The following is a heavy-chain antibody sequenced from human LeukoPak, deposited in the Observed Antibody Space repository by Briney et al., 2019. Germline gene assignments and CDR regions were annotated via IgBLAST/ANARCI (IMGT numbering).Heavy chain of an antibody. CDR2: IDEDGKTI. D-gene: IGHD3-3*01. V-gene: IGHV3-74*01. CDR1: GFTFNSYW. J-gene: IGHJ5*02. Sequence: GGSLRLSCAASGFTFNSYWMHWVRQAPRKGLVWVSRIDEDGKTIDYADSVKGRFTIPRDNAKDTLYLQMSSLRDEDTAVYYCVSDLCGGDDQWGRGTLVTVSS. CDR3: VSDLCGGDDQ.